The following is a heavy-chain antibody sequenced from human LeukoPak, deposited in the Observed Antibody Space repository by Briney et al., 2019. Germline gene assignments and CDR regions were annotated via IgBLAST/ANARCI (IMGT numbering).Heavy chain of an antibody. Sequence: GGSLRLSCAASGFTFSSYAMSWVRQAPGKGVEWVSAISGSGGSTYYADSVKGRFTISRDNSKNTLYLQMNSLRAEDTAVYYCAKDVGGVQDYYYDSSGYGWGQGPLATVSS. J-gene: IGHJ4*02. V-gene: IGHV3-23*01. CDR3: AKDVGGVQDYYYDSSGYG. CDR2: ISGSGGST. D-gene: IGHD3-22*01. CDR1: GFTFSSYA.